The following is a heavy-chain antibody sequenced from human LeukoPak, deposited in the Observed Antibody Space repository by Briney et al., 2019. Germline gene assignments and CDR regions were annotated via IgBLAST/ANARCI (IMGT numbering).Heavy chain of an antibody. J-gene: IGHJ3*02. CDR1: GFTFSSYS. D-gene: IGHD2/OR15-2a*01. Sequence: PGGSLRLSCAASGFTFSSYSMNWVRQAPGKGLEWVSSISSSSSYIYYADSVKGRFTISRDNAKNSLYLQMNSLRAEDTAVYYCARDLYGDDAFDIWAQGTRVTVSS. CDR2: ISSSSSYI. V-gene: IGHV3-21*01. CDR3: ARDLYGDDAFDI.